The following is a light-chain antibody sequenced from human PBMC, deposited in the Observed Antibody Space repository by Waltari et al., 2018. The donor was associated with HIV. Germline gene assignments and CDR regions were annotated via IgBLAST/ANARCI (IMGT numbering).Light chain of an antibody. CDR2: HVT. CDR3: CSYTASDTWV. J-gene: IGLJ3*02. V-gene: IGLV2-11*01. CDR1: SSDVGAYNT. Sequence: QSALTQPRSVSGSPGQSVTISCTGTSSDVGAYNTVSWYQQRPDKAPRLIISHVTERPSAFPHRFSGSKSGNTASLTISGLQAEDEADYHCCSYTASDTWVFGGGTQLTVL.